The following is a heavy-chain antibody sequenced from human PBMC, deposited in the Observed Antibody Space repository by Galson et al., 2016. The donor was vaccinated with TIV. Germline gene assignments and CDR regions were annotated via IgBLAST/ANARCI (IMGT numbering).Heavy chain of an antibody. CDR2: ICHTEAT. J-gene: IGHJ5*02. V-gene: IGHV4-38-2*01. Sequence: LSLTCAVSGYSISSGYYWGWVRQPPGKGLEWLGNICHTEATYYNPSLESRVSISVDTSKNQFSLRLSSVTAAATAVYYCVRIGMLRESCSCYACPGIFDTWGQGILVTVSS. D-gene: IGHD3-22*01. CDR3: VRIGMLRESCSCYACPGIFDT. CDR1: GYSISSGYY.